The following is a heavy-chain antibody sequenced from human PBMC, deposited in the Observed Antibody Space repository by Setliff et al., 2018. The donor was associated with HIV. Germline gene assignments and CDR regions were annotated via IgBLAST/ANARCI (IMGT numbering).Heavy chain of an antibody. CDR3: ARVGYNDDSGYPYNWFDP. V-gene: IGHV4-59*01. CDR2: IHHSGST. CDR1: GGSISTYY. D-gene: IGHD3-22*01. Sequence: PSETLSLTCNVSGGSISTYYWIWVRQPPGKRLEWIGYIHHSGSTNYNPSLKSRVTISVDTSKNQFSLKLSSVTAADTAVYYCARVGYNDDSGYPYNWFDPWGQGTLVTVSS. J-gene: IGHJ5*02.